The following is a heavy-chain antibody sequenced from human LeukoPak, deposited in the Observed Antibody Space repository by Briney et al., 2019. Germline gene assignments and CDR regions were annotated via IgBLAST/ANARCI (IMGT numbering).Heavy chain of an antibody. CDR2: INHSGST. D-gene: IGHD6-13*01. J-gene: IGHJ4*02. CDR1: GGSFSGYY. Sequence: SETLSLTCAVYGGSFSGYYWSWIRQPPGKGLEWVGEINHSGSTNYNPSLKSRVTISVDTSKNQFSLKLSSVTAADTAVYYCARGGRQQQLVLSFVDYWGQGTLVTVSS. V-gene: IGHV4-34*01. CDR3: ARGGRQQQLVLSFVDY.